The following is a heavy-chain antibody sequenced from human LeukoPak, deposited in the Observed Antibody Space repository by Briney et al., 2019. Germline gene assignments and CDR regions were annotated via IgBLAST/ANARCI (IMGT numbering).Heavy chain of an antibody. J-gene: IGHJ6*03. V-gene: IGHV3-64*01. D-gene: IGHD2-15*01. Sequence: GGSLRLSCAASGFTFRNYAMHWVRQAPGKGLEYVSAISSDWGSTYYANSVKGRFIISRDNSKNTLYLQMGSLRAEDVAVYYCARDMTYCSGATCYTYYYYYMDVWGKGTTVTVSS. CDR1: GFTFRNYA. CDR3: ARDMTYCSGATCYTYYYYYMDV. CDR2: ISSDWGST.